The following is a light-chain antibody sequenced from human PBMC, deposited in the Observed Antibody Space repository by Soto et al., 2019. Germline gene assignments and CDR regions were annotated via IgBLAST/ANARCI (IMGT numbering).Light chain of an antibody. CDR2: GAS. Sequence: EIVMTQSPATLSVSPGERATLSCRASQSVSSNLAWYQQKPGQAPRLLIYGASTRATGIPARFSGNGSGTEFTLSISRLQSEDFAVYYCQQYNNWPPLTFGGGTKVEI. CDR1: QSVSSN. CDR3: QQYNNWPPLT. V-gene: IGKV3-15*01. J-gene: IGKJ4*01.